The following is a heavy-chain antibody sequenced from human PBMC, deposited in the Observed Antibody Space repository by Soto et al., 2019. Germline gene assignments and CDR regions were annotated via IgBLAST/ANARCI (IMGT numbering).Heavy chain of an antibody. CDR2: FYYTGIT. D-gene: IGHD4-4*01. CDR3: ARHSNRNYGLYYFDY. V-gene: IGHV4-59*08. CDR1: GGSISNYY. J-gene: IGHJ4*02. Sequence: TSETLSLTCTVSGGSISNYYWSWIRQPPGKGLEWIGYFYYTGITNYNPSLKSRISMSVDTSKNQFSLKLSSVTAADTAVYYCARHSNRNYGLYYFDYWGLGALVTVSS.